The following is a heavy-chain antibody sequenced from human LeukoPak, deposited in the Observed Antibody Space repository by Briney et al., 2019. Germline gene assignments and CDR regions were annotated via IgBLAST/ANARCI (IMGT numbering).Heavy chain of an antibody. J-gene: IGHJ4*02. CDR3: ARDGYDSSGYYSDY. CDR2: IYYSGST. Sequence: SETLSLTCAVSGGSISSGGYSWSWIRQPPGKGLEWIGYIYYSGSTNYNPSLKSRVTISVDTSKNQFSLKLSSVTAADTAVYYCARDGYDSSGYYSDYWGQGTLVTVSS. V-gene: IGHV4-61*08. CDR1: GGSISSGGYS. D-gene: IGHD3-22*01.